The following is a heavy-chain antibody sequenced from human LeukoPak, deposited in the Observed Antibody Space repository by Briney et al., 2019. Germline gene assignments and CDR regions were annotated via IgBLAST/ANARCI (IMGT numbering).Heavy chain of an antibody. V-gene: IGHV3-74*01. CDR3: ARATSYSNYGMDV. CDR1: GFTFSHHL. J-gene: IGHJ6*02. Sequence: GGSLRLSGAASGFTFSHHLMHWVRQVPGKGLVWVSRINSDGSSTTYADSVKGRFTISRDNARNTLYLQMNSLRAEDTAVHYCARATSYSNYGMDVWGQGTMVTVSS. CDR2: INSDGSST. D-gene: IGHD6-13*01.